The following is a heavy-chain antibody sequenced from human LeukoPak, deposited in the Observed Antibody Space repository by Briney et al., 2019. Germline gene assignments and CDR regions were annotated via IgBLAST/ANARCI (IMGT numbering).Heavy chain of an antibody. CDR2: IHSSGNT. CDR3: AGHLYSATYYY. D-gene: IGHD1-26*01. CDR1: GGSISPYY. J-gene: IGHJ4*02. V-gene: IGHV4-59*08. Sequence: SETLSLTCTVSGGSISPYYWSWIRQPPGKGLEWIGYIHSSGNTNYNPALKSRVTISVDTSKNQSSLKVTSVTAADTAVYYCAGHLYSATYYYWGQGTLVTISS.